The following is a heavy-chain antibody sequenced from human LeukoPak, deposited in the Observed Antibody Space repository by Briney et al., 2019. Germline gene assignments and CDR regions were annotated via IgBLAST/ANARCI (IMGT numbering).Heavy chain of an antibody. CDR2: ISYDGSNK. Sequence: GGSLRLSCAASGFTFSSYAMHWVRQAPGKGLEWVAVISYDGSNKYYADSVKGRFTISRDNSKNTLYLQMNSLRAEDTAVYYCASGIAASAFVDYWGQGTLVTASS. J-gene: IGHJ4*02. CDR1: GFTFSSYA. D-gene: IGHD6-13*01. CDR3: ASGIAASAFVDY. V-gene: IGHV3-30-3*01.